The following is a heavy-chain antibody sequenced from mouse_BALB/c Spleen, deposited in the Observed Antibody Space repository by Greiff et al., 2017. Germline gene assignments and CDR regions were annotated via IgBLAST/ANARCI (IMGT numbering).Heavy chain of an antibody. CDR3: KKDYDVWYFDV. CDR2: ISPGNGDI. D-gene: IGHD2-4*01. J-gene: IGHJ1*01. Sequence: VQLLQSDAELVQPGASVKISCKASGYTFTDHAIHWVKQKPEQGLEWIGYISPGNGDIKYNEKFKGQATLTADKSSSTAYMQLNSLTSEDSAVYFCKKDYDVWYFDVWGAGTTVTVSS. CDR1: GYTFTDHA. V-gene: IGHV1S53*02.